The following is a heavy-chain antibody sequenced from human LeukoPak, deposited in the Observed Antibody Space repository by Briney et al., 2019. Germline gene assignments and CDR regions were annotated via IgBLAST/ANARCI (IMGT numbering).Heavy chain of an antibody. CDR1: GFTFTIYS. J-gene: IGHJ4*02. CDR3: ARGVRYDSSGYPY. D-gene: IGHD3-22*01. Sequence: GGSLRLSCAASGFTFTIYSMSWVRQAPGKGLEWVAVISYDGSNKYYADSVKGRFTISRDNSKNTLYLQMNSLRAEDTAVYYCARGVRYDSSGYPYWGQGTLVTVSS. CDR2: ISYDGSNK. V-gene: IGHV3-30*04.